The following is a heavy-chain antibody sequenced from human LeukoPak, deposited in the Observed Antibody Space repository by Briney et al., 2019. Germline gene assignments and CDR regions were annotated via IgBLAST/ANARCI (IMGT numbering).Heavy chain of an antibody. CDR1: GFSFSNYW. D-gene: IGHD3-10*01. V-gene: IGHV3-7*01. CDR3: VSAIRGSPIDY. Sequence: GGSLRLSCAASGFSFSNYWMGWVRQAPGKGLTCVANIKTDGSETYYVDSVKGRFTISRDNAKNSLFLQMNSLRAEDTAIYYCVSAIRGSPIDYWGQGTLVTVSS. CDR2: IKTDGSET. J-gene: IGHJ4*02.